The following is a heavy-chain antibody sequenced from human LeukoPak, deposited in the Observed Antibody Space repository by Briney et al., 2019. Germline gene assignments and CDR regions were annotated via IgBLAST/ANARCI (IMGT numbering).Heavy chain of an antibody. CDR3: ARDPYDSSGYSDY. CDR1: GGFLSSYY. J-gene: IGHJ4*02. V-gene: IGHV4-59*12. D-gene: IGHD3-22*01. Sequence: SETLSLTCTVSGGFLSSYYWTWIRQPPGKRLEWIGYIYYSGSTNYNPSLKSRVTISVDTSKNQFSLKLSSVTAADTAVYYCARDPYDSSGYSDYWGQGTLVTVSS. CDR2: IYYSGST.